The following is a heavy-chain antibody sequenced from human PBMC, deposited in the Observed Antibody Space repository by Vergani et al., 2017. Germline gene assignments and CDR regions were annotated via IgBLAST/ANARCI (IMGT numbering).Heavy chain of an antibody. Sequence: QVQLVESGGGVVQPGRSLRLSCVASGFTFRSFGMHWVRQAPGKGLEWVATISYDGTYEYYIESVKGRFTISRDNFKNTLSLQMNSLRPEDTGLYYCANIPGVWFGDREGGFDYWGLGTLVTVSS. CDR3: ANIPGVWFGDREGGFDY. CDR1: GFTFRSFG. CDR2: ISYDGTYE. V-gene: IGHV3-30*18. J-gene: IGHJ4*02. D-gene: IGHD3-10*01.